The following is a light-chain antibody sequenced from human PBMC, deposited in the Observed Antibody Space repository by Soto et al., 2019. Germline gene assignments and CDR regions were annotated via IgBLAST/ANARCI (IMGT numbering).Light chain of an antibody. J-gene: IGLJ1*01. CDR2: DVS. CDR3: SSYTSSSRYV. CDR1: SSDVGGYNY. Sequence: QSVLTQPASVSGSPGQSITISCTGTSSDVGGYNYVSWYQQHPGKAPKLMIYDVSNRPSGVSNRFSGSKSGNTASLTISGLQAEDEAVYYCSSYTSSSRYVFGTGTKLTVL. V-gene: IGLV2-14*01.